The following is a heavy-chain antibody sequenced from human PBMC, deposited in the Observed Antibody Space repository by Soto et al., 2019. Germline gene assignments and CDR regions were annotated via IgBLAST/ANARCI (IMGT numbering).Heavy chain of an antibody. CDR1: GFTFSSYW. CDR3: ARFPTYDYIA. D-gene: IGHD3-16*01. CDR2: IKQDGSEK. Sequence: EVQLVESGGGLVQPGGSLRLSCAASGFTFSSYWMTWVRQAPGKGLEWVANIKQDGSEKYYVDSVKGRFTISRDNAKNLQYLQMNSLRAEDTAVYYCARFPTYDYIAWGQGTLVTVSS. J-gene: IGHJ5*02. V-gene: IGHV3-7*01.